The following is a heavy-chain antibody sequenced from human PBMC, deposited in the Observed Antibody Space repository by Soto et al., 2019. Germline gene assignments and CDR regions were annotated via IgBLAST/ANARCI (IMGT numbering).Heavy chain of an antibody. J-gene: IGHJ6*02. V-gene: IGHV1-2*04. CDR2: INPNSGGT. Sequence: ASVKVSCKASGYTFTGYYRHWVRQAPGEGLEWMGWINPNSGGTNYAQKFQGWVTMTRDTSISTAYMELSRLRSDDTAVYYCARATPVPYDFWSGPWYYGMYVWGQGTTVTVSS. CDR3: ARATPVPYDFWSGPWYYGMYV. CDR1: GYTFTGYY. D-gene: IGHD3-3*01.